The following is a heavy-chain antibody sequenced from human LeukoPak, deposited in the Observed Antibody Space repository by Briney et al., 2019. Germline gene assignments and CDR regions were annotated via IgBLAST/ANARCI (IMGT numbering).Heavy chain of an antibody. D-gene: IGHD6-13*01. Sequence: SETLSLTCTVSDGSITSNVYHWGWIRQPPGKGLEYMGSINHSGSTHCHPFLKSRVTLSVDTSKNQFSLKVNSVTAADTAVYYCARLVGIAADGTGGDYWGQGTLVTVSS. CDR3: ARLVGIAADGTGGDY. CDR1: DGSITSNVYH. CDR2: INHSGST. V-gene: IGHV4-39*01. J-gene: IGHJ4*02.